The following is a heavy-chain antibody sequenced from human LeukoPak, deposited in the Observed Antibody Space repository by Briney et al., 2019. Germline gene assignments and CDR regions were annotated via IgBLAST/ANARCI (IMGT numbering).Heavy chain of an antibody. D-gene: IGHD2-2*01. Sequence: GGSLRLSCAGSGFRFSTYSIKWVRQAPGKGLEWVSHIGGSGSFIYYADSVRGRFTISRDNAKNSVYLQMNSLRDEDTAVYYCAKELAPYYQLHQDWGQGTLVTVSS. CDR1: GFRFSTYS. V-gene: IGHV3-48*02. CDR2: IGGSGSFI. J-gene: IGHJ4*02. CDR3: AKELAPYYQLHQD.